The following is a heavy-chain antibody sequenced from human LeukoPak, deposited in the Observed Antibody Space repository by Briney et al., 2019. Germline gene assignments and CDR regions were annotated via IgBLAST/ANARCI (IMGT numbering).Heavy chain of an antibody. CDR1: GFTFSSYE. V-gene: IGHV3-48*03. CDR3: ARRSSSSYYYYYYMDV. D-gene: IGHD6-13*01. CDR2: ISSSGSTI. J-gene: IGHJ6*03. Sequence: GGSLRLSCAASGFTFSSYEMNWVRQAPGKGLEWVSYISSSGSTIYYADSVKGRFTISRDNAKNSLYLQMNSLRAEDTAVYYCARRSSSSYYYYYYMDVWGKGTTVTVYS.